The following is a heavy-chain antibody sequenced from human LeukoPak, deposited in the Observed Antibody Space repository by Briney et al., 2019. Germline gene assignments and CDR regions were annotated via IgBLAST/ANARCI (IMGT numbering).Heavy chain of an antibody. CDR3: ARTTEGYCSSASCFGFSYSYYMDV. Sequence: SETLSLTCTVSGGSISNYYWSWIRQPPGKGLEWIGYIYYSGSTNYNPSLKSRVTISVDTSKNQFSLKLSSVIAADTAVYYCARTTEGYCSSASCFGFSYSYYMDVWGKGTTVTISS. CDR2: IYYSGST. CDR1: GGSISNYY. J-gene: IGHJ6*03. V-gene: IGHV4-59*01. D-gene: IGHD2-2*01.